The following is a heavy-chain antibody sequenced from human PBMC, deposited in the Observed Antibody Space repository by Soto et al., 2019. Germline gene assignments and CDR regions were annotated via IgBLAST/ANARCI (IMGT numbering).Heavy chain of an antibody. CDR2: ISGYNGNT. CDR1: GYTFTNYG. Sequence: GASVKVSCKASGYTFTNYGFSWVRQAPGQGIEWMGWISGYNGNTKYADSVKGRFTISRDNSKNTLYLQMNSLRAEDTAVYYCARSNYYDSSGYYYWVAFDIWGQGTMVTVSS. J-gene: IGHJ3*02. CDR3: ARSNYYDSSGYYYWVAFDI. D-gene: IGHD3-22*01. V-gene: IGHV1-18*01.